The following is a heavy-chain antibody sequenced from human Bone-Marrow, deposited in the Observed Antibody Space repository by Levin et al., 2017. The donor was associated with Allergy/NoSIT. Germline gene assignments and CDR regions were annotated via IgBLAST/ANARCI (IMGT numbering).Heavy chain of an antibody. D-gene: IGHD3-9*01. CDR3: AMTLRYFDWLFTPALDY. J-gene: IGHJ4*02. CDR1: GYTFTSYY. CDR2: INPSGGST. V-gene: IGHV1-46*01. Sequence: ASVKVSCKASGYTFTSYYMHWVRQAPGQGLEWMGIINPSGGSTSYAQKFQGRVTMTRDTSTSTVYMELSSLRSEDTAVYYCAMTLRYFDWLFTPALDYWGQGTLVTVSS.